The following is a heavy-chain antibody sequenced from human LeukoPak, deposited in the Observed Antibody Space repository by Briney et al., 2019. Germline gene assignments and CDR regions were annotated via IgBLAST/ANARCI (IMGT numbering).Heavy chain of an antibody. D-gene: IGHD5-18*01. V-gene: IGHV3-9*01. CDR2: ISWNSGSI. Sequence: GGSLRLSCAASGFTFDDYAMHWVRQAPGKGLEWVSGISWNSGSIGYADSVKGRFTISRDNAKNSLYLQMNSLRPEDTALYYCAKDIRPIGYGPNDFDYWGQGTLVTVSS. CDR1: GFTFDDYA. J-gene: IGHJ4*02. CDR3: AKDIRPIGYGPNDFDY.